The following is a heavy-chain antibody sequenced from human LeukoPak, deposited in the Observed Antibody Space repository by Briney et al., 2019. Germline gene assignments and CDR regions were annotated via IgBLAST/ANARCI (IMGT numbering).Heavy chain of an antibody. CDR3: ARVVTAMVRRYYFDY. D-gene: IGHD5-18*01. Sequence: SETLSLSCTVSGGTISSYYWSWIRQPAGKGLEWIGRIYTSGSTNYNPSLKSRVTMSVDTSKNQFSLKLSSVTAADTAVYYCARVVTAMVRRYYFDYWGQGTLVTVSS. J-gene: IGHJ4*02. V-gene: IGHV4-4*07. CDR1: GGTISSYY. CDR2: IYTSGST.